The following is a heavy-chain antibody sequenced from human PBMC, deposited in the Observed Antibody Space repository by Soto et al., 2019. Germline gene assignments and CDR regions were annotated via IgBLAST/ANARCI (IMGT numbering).Heavy chain of an antibody. J-gene: IGHJ6*02. CDR3: ATGQRRNYYYYCGMDV. D-gene: IGHD6-25*01. V-gene: IGHV1-24*01. Sequence: ASVKVSCKVSGYTLTELSMHWVRQAPGKGLEWMGGFDPEDGETIYAQKFQGRVTMTEDTSTDTAYMELSSLRSEDTAVYYCATGQRRNYYYYCGMDVWGQGTTVTVSS. CDR2: FDPEDGET. CDR1: GYTLTELS.